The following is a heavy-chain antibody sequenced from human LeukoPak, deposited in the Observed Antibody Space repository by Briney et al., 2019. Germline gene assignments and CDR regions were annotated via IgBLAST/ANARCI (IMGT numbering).Heavy chain of an antibody. Sequence: TSETLSLTCAVYGGSFSGYYWSWIRQPPGKGLEWIGEINHSGSTNYNPSLKSRVTISVDTSKNQFSLKLSSVTAADTAVYYCARRSQGGNWDYWGQGTLVTVSS. V-gene: IGHV4-34*01. CDR3: ARRSQGGNWDY. CDR1: GGSFSGYY. CDR2: INHSGST. D-gene: IGHD4-23*01. J-gene: IGHJ4*02.